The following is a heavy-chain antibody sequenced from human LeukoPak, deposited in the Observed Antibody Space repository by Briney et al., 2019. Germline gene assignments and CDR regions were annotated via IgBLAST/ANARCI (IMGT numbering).Heavy chain of an antibody. D-gene: IGHD5-24*01. Sequence: GASVKVSCKASGYTFTSYGISWVRQAPGQGLEWMGGIVPISRTPNYAQKFQGRVTIIADESTTTAYMEVSSLRSEDTAVYYCAIPNRDGYNGHFDYWGQGTLVTVSS. CDR3: AIPNRDGYNGHFDY. CDR2: IVPISRTP. CDR1: GYTFTSYG. J-gene: IGHJ4*02. V-gene: IGHV1-69*13.